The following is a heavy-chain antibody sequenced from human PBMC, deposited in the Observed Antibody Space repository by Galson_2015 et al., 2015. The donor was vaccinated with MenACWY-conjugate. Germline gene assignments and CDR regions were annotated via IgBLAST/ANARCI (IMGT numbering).Heavy chain of an antibody. CDR1: GFTFSTYW. D-gene: IGHD1-26*01. J-gene: IGHJ4*02. CDR2: IDPDGGTT. CDR3: ATAGSYRFDY. V-gene: IGHV3-74*01. Sequence: SLRLSCAPSGFTFSTYWMHWVRQAPGKGLEWVSRIDPDGGTTDYAESMKGRFTISRDNAKNTLFLQIHSLRVEDTAVYYCATAGSYRFDYWGQGALVTVSS.